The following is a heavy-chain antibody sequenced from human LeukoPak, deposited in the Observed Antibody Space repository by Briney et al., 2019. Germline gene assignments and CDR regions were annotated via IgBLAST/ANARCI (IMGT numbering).Heavy chain of an antibody. V-gene: IGHV5-51*01. J-gene: IGHJ3*02. CDR3: ARRSVSGLRFYAFDI. CDR2: IYPGDSDT. D-gene: IGHD5-12*01. Sequence: GESLKISCKGSGYSFTSYWIGWVRQMPGKGLEWMGIIYPGDSDTRYSPSFQGQVTISADKSISTAYLQWSSLKASDTAMYYCARRSVSGLRFYAFDIWGQGTMVTVSS. CDR1: GYSFTSYW.